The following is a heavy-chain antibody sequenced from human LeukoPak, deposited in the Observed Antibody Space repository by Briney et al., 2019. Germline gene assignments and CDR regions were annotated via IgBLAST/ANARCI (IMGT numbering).Heavy chain of an antibody. CDR3: ARGLRDVRWFDP. Sequence: PSETLSLTCAVYGGSFSGYYWSWIRQPPGKGLEWIGEINHSGSTNYNPSLKSRVTISVDTSKNQFFLRLSSVTAADTAVYYCARGLRDVRWFDPWGQGTLVTVSS. CDR2: INHSGST. J-gene: IGHJ5*02. V-gene: IGHV4-34*01. CDR1: GGSFSGYY. D-gene: IGHD3-10*02.